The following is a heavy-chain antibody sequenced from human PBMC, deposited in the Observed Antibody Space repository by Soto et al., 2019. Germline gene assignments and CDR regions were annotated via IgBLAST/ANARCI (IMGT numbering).Heavy chain of an antibody. Sequence: AAVKVSCKAAGYTFTNWGIRWLQQAPGQGGEGMGWIVTYNGNTQPTPKLQGRVTMPTAPSPSTASMELRSLRSDDTPVYYCARGHQSSGWRGKWFDVWGQGTMVTVSS. D-gene: IGHD6-19*01. V-gene: IGHV1-18*01. J-gene: IGHJ5*02. CDR1: GYTFTNWG. CDR3: ARGHQSSGWRGKWFDV. CDR2: IVTYNGNT.